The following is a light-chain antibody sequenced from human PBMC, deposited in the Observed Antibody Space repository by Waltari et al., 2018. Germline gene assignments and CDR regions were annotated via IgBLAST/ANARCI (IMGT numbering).Light chain of an antibody. Sequence: QTVVTQEPSLTVSPGGTVTLTCASTTGAVTSGYYPNWFQQKPGQAPRALIYNTNNKHSVTPARFSGSLLGGKAALTLSGVQPEDEAYYSCLLYYGSALLFGGGTKLTVL. CDR3: LLYYGSALL. CDR1: TGAVTSGYY. CDR2: NTN. V-gene: IGLV7-43*01. J-gene: IGLJ2*01.